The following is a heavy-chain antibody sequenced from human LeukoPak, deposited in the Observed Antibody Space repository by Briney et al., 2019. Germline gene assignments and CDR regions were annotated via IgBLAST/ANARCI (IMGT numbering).Heavy chain of an antibody. J-gene: IGHJ6*03. CDR3: ARDPYPDYYYYMDV. V-gene: IGHV1-69*04. Sequence: GSSVKVSCKASGGTFSSYAISWVRQAPGQGLEWMGRIIPILGIANYAQKFQGRVTITADKSTSTAYMELSSLRSEDTAVYYCARDPYPDYYYYMDVWGKGTTVTVSS. CDR2: IIPILGIA. CDR1: GGTFSSYA.